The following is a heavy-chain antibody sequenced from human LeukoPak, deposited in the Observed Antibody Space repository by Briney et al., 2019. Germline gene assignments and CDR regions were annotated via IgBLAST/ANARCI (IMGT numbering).Heavy chain of an antibody. J-gene: IGHJ6*02. CDR1: GFTFDDYA. V-gene: IGHV3-9*01. CDR3: AKLIGSSGYGGTYYYYGMDV. D-gene: IGHD5-12*01. CDR2: ISLNSGSI. Sequence: GRSLRLSCAASGFTFDDYAMHWVRQAPGKGLEWVSGISLNSGSIGYADSVKGRFTISRDNAKNSLYLQMNSLRAEDTALYYCAKLIGSSGYGGTYYYYGMDVWGQGTTVTVSS.